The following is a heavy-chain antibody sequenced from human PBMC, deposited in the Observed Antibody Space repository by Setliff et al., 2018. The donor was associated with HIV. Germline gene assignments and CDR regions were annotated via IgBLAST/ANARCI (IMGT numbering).Heavy chain of an antibody. CDR2: IKQDGSEK. CDR1: GFTFSSYW. D-gene: IGHD2-2*01. CDR3: ASHFGYCSSTSCEGY. J-gene: IGHJ4*02. V-gene: IGHV3-7*05. Sequence: PGGSLRLSCAAPGFTFSSYWMSRVRQAPGKGLEWVANIKQDGSEKYYVDSVKGRFTISRDNAKNSLYLQMNSLRAEDTAVYYCASHFGYCSSTSCEGYWGQGALVTVSS.